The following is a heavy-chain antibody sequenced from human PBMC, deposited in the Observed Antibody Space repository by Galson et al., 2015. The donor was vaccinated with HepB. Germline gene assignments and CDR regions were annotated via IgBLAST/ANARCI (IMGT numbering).Heavy chain of an antibody. CDR2: ITSSGGKT. Sequence: SLRLSCAASGFTFTRYAMTWVRQAPGKGLEWVASITSSGGKTYYTDSVKGRFTISRDNSKNPLFLQLNSLRAEDTAVYYCAKDGIMVANNPYHFHYWGQGTLVTVSS. D-gene: IGHD2-15*01. J-gene: IGHJ4*02. CDR3: AKDGIMVANNPYHFHY. CDR1: GFTFTRYA. V-gene: IGHV3-23*01.